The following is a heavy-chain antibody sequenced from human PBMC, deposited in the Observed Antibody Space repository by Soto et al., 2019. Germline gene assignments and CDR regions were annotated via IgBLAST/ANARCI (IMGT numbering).Heavy chain of an antibody. D-gene: IGHD2-2*01. V-gene: IGHV1-2*04. J-gene: IGHJ4*02. CDR3: ARGGSSTSSGFDS. CDR1: GYTFTGYY. Sequence: ASVKVSCKASGYTFTGYYMHWVRQAPGQGLEWMGWINPNSGGTNYAQKFQGWVTMTRDTSTTTAYLELRNLISDDTAVYYCARGGSSTSSGFDSWGQGTLVTVSS. CDR2: INPNSGGT.